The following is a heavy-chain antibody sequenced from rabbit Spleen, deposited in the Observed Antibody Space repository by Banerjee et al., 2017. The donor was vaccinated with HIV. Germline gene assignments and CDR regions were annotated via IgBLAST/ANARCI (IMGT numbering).Heavy chain of an antibody. V-gene: IGHV1S45*01. D-gene: IGHD5-1*01. CDR2: IYAGSTGST. Sequence: QEQLEESGGDLVKPEGSLTLTCTASGFSFSSSHWICWVRQAPGKGLEWIACIYAGSTGSTYYASWAKGRFTISKTSSTTVSLQMTSLTVADTATYFCARAGEGGDGYLNLWGQGTLVTVS. J-gene: IGHJ4*01. CDR1: GFSFSSSHW. CDR3: ARAGEGGDGYLNL.